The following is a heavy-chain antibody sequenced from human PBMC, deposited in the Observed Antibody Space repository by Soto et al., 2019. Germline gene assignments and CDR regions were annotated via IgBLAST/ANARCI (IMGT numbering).Heavy chain of an antibody. J-gene: IGHJ4*02. D-gene: IGHD4-4*01. Sequence: QLQLQESGSGLVKPSQTLSLTCAVSGGSISSGDYSWSWIRQPPGKGLEWIGYIYHSGSTYYKPSPKRRVSISVDRSRSLSSLKMSCVTAADTAVYYCARGITTVTTLDCWGQGTLVSVSS. CDR3: ARGITTVTTLDC. CDR2: IYHSGST. CDR1: GGSISSGDYS. V-gene: IGHV4-30-2*01.